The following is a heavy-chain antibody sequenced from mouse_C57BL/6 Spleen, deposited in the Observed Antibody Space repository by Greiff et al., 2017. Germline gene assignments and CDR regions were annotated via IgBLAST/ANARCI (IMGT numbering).Heavy chain of an antibody. CDR3: ARSLRKPFDY. J-gene: IGHJ2*01. Sequence: EVQLQQSGPELVKPGASVKISCKASGYTFTDYYMNWVKQSHGKSLEWIGDINPNNGGTSYNQKFKGKATLTVDKSSSTAYMELRSLTSEDSAVYYCARSLRKPFDYWGQGTTLTVSS. V-gene: IGHV1-26*01. D-gene: IGHD1-1*01. CDR2: INPNNGGT. CDR1: GYTFTDYY.